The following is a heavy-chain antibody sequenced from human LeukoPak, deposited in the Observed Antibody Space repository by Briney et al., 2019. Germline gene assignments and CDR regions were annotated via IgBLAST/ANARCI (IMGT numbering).Heavy chain of an antibody. CDR3: AKEGAYPIITYDS. CDR1: GFTFSSYW. Sequence: GGSLRLSCAASGFTFSSYWMNWVRQAPGKGLDWVANIKGDGNEKNYVDSVRGRFSISRDNAKNSLYLQMDSLRAEDTAVYYCAKEGAYPIITYDSWGQGALVTVSS. CDR2: IKGDGNEK. V-gene: IGHV3-7*01. J-gene: IGHJ5*01. D-gene: IGHD3-10*01.